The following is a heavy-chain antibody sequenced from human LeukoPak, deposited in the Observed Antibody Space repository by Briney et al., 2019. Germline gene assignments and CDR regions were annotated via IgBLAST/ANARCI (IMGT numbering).Heavy chain of an antibody. CDR2: INPNSGDT. CDR3: ARAAAAIVNWFDP. Sequence: ASVKVSCKASGYTFAGYYMHWVRQAPGQGLEWMGWINPNSGDTNNAQKFQGRVTMTSDTSISTAYMELSSLTSDDTAVYYCARAAAAIVNWFDPWGQGTLVTVSS. D-gene: IGHD6-13*01. J-gene: IGHJ5*02. CDR1: GYTFAGYY. V-gene: IGHV1-2*02.